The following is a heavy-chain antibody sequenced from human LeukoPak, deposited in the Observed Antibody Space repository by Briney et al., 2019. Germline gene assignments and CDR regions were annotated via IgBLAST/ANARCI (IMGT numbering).Heavy chain of an antibody. CDR1: GFTFSSYS. D-gene: IGHD4-23*01. CDR3: ARDYGGSSPFDY. J-gene: IGHJ4*02. V-gene: IGHV3-21*01. Sequence: GGSLKLSCAASGFTFSSYSMNWVRQAPGKGLQWVSSISSSGAKTYYADSVKGRVTISRDNAKNSLYLQMNSLRAEDTAVYYCARDYGGSSPFDYWGQGTLVTVSS. CDR2: ISSSGAKT.